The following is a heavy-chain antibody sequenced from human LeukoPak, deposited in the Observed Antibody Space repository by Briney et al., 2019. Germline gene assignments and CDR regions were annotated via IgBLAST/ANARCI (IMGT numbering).Heavy chain of an antibody. D-gene: IGHD6-19*01. CDR1: GGSISSSSYY. CDR3: ARRSSGFDY. J-gene: IGHJ4*02. Sequence: SETLSLTCTVSGGSISSSSYYWGWILQPPGKGLEWIGEINHSGSTNYNPSLKSRVTISVDTSKNQFSLKLSSVTAADTAVYYCARRSSGFDYWGQGTLVTVSS. CDR2: INHSGST. V-gene: IGHV4-39*07.